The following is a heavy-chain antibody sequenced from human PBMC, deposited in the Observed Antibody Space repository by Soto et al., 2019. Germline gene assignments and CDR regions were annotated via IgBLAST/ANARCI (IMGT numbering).Heavy chain of an antibody. J-gene: IGHJ4*02. D-gene: IGHD1-20*01. CDR2: SYYSGTS. Sequence: SETLSLTCTVSGGSIRVQSYYWTWIRQTPGEGLEWVGSSYYSGTSYFNPALKGRVTISVDTSTNQFSLRLTSVTAADTAVYYCTRRYNWNDYYFDFWGPGTLVTVSS. V-gene: IGHV4-39*01. CDR3: TRRYNWNDYYFDF. CDR1: GGSIRVQSYY.